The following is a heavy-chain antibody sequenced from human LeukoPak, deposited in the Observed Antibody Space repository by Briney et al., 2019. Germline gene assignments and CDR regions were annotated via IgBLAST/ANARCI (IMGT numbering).Heavy chain of an antibody. D-gene: IGHD6-19*01. Sequence: ASVKVSCKTSGYTFINYGITWVRQAPGQGLEWMGWISAYSGNTNYAQNLQGRVTMTTDTSTSTAYMELGSLRSDDTAVYYCARGGGGWSGDYWGQGTLVTVSS. CDR1: GYTFINYG. V-gene: IGHV1-18*01. CDR2: ISAYSGNT. J-gene: IGHJ4*02. CDR3: ARGGGGWSGDY.